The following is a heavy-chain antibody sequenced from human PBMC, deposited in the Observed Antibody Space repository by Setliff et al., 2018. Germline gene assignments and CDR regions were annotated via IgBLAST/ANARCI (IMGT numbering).Heavy chain of an antibody. Sequence: GGSLRLSCAASGFTFSNAWMSWVRQAPGKGLEWVANIKQDGSDKYYVDSVKGRFTISRGNAKNSLYLQMNSLRADDTAVYYCARPGRSNYWDSFDYWGQGTLVTVSS. D-gene: IGHD3-10*01. J-gene: IGHJ4*02. CDR2: IKQDGSDK. CDR1: GFTFSNAW. CDR3: ARPGRSNYWDSFDY. V-gene: IGHV3-7*01.